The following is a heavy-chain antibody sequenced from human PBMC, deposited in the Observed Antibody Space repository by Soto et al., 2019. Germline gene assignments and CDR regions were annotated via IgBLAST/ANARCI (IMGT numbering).Heavy chain of an antibody. J-gene: IGHJ5*02. CDR1: GDSITNSNYY. CDR2: IYYIGST. D-gene: IGHD3-16*02. CDR3: AGRNSLASVSLNFRELSNYKWIDP. Sequence: PEETLSLTCTVSGDSITNSNYYWGWFRQPPGKGLEWIASIYYIGSTYYNPSLKSRVTISVDTSNNQFSLNLNSVTASDTAVYYCAGRNSLASVSLNFRELSNYKWIDPWGPGTLVTVS. V-gene: IGHV4-39*01.